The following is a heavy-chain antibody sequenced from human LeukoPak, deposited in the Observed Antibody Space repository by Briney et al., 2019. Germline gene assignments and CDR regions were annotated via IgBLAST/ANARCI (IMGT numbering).Heavy chain of an antibody. Sequence: GGSLRLSCAASGFTFSPHAMHWVRQAPGKGLKWVAVISSDGSDKYYADSVQGRFAISRDNSKNTLYLQMNSLQTEDRAVYYCARAGGSYSPLDVWGQGTTVTVSS. J-gene: IGHJ6*02. D-gene: IGHD1-26*01. V-gene: IGHV3-30*09. CDR3: ARAGGSYSPLDV. CDR2: ISSDGSDK. CDR1: GFTFSPHA.